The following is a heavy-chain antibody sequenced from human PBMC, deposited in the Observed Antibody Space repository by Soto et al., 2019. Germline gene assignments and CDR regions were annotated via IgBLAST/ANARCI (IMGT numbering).Heavy chain of an antibody. D-gene: IGHD3-10*01. CDR1: GFTFSTYA. J-gene: IGHJ5*02. CDR3: AKAVVGYYYGSGSPNGYGS. Sequence: GALRLSCAASGFTFSTYAMSWVRQAPGKGLEWVSAISGSGGSTYYADSVKGRFTISRDNSKNTLYLQMSSLRAEDTAVYYCAKAVVGYYYGSGSPNGYGSWGQGTLVTVSS. V-gene: IGHV3-23*01. CDR2: ISGSGGST.